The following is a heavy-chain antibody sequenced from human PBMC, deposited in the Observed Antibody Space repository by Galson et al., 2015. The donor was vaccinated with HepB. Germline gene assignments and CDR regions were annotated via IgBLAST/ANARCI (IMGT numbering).Heavy chain of an antibody. D-gene: IGHD6-19*01. J-gene: IGHJ4*02. V-gene: IGHV1-18*04. CDR1: GYTFTSYG. Sequence: SVKVSCKASGYTFTSYGISWVRQAPGQGLEWMGWISAYNGDTNSAQKLQGRVTMTTDTSTSTAYMELRSLRSDDTAVYYCARDLRTDSSGWYLFEYWGQGTLVTVSS. CDR3: ARDLRTDSSGWYLFEY. CDR2: ISAYNGDT.